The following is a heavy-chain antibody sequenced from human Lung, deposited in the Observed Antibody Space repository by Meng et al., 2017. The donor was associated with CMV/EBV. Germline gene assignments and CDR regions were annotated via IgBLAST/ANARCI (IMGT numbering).Heavy chain of an antibody. J-gene: IGHJ4*02. CDR2: INHSGST. D-gene: IGHD6-13*01. CDR3: AHIAAADDTPFDY. V-gene: IGHV4-34*01. Sequence: LXCAVYGGSFSGYYWSWIRQPPGKGLEWIGEINHSGSTNYNPSLKSRVTISVDTSKNQFSLKLSSVTAADTAVYYCAHIAAADDTPFDYWGQGTLVTVSS. CDR1: GGSFSGYY.